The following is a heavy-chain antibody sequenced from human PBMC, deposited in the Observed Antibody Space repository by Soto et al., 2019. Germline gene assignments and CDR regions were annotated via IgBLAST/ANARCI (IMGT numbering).Heavy chain of an antibody. Sequence: GALRLSCEASGFTFSSYAMSWVRKIPGKGLEWVSAITASGGSTYYADSVKGRFTISRDNSKNTLYLQMNSLRADDTAAYYCAKEVLGYFDYWGQGTLVTVSS. V-gene: IGHV3-23*01. J-gene: IGHJ4*02. CDR2: ITASGGST. CDR3: AKEVLGYFDY. CDR1: GFTFSSYA.